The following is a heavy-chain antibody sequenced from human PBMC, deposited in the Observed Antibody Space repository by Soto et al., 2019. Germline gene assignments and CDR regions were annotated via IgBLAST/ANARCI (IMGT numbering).Heavy chain of an antibody. CDR3: AREGQMPQHFGMDV. CDR1: GGSINNHF. Sequence: SETLSLTCSVSGGSINNHFWSWIRQTPGKPLEWIGYVMHNGNTHYNPSLTSRVKISVDLSKHEFSLMLRSVAGADTALYYCAREGQMPQHFGMDVWGHGTPVTVA. CDR2: VMHNGNT. V-gene: IGHV4-59*11. D-gene: IGHD3-3*01. J-gene: IGHJ6*02.